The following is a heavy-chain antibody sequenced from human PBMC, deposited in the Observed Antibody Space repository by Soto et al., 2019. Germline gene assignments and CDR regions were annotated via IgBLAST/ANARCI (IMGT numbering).Heavy chain of an antibody. D-gene: IGHD3-10*01. CDR3: ARVLFRGGWFGV. CDR1: GYTFTSYG. V-gene: IGHV1-18*01. CDR2: ISAYNGNT. J-gene: IGHJ4*02. Sequence: ASVKVSCKASGYTFTSYGISWVRQAPGQGLEWMGWISAYNGNTNYAQKLQGRVTMTTDTSTSTAYMELRSLRSDDTAMYYCARVLFRGGWFGVWGQGTLVTVSS.